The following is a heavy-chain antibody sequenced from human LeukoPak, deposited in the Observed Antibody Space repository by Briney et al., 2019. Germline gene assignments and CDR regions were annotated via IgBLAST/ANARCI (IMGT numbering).Heavy chain of an antibody. CDR1: GGSFSGYY. Sequence: SETLSLTCAVYGGSFSGYYWSWIRQPPGKGLEWIGEINHSGSTNYNPSLKSRVTISVDTSKDQFSLKLSSVTAADTAVYYCARLTRGAFDIWGQGTMVTVSS. CDR3: ARLTRGAFDI. CDR2: INHSGST. J-gene: IGHJ3*02. V-gene: IGHV4-34*01.